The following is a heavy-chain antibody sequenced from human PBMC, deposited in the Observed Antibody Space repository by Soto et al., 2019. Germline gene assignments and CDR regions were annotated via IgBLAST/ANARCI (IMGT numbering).Heavy chain of an antibody. V-gene: IGHV4-59*01. Sequence: QVQLQESGPGLVKPSETLSLTCTVSGGSISSYYWSWIRQPPGKGLEWIGYIYYSGSTNYNPSLKSRVTISVDTSKNQFSLKLSSVTAADTAVYYCARVQGVRGVITHYYYYYYMDVWGKGTTVTVSS. D-gene: IGHD3-10*01. CDR1: GGSISSYY. J-gene: IGHJ6*03. CDR3: ARVQGVRGVITHYYYYYYMDV. CDR2: IYYSGST.